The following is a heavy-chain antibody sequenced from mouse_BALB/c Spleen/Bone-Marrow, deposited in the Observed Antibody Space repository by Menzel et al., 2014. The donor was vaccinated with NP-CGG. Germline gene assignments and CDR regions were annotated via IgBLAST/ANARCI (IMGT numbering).Heavy chain of an antibody. Sequence: DVQLVESGPELVKPGASVKISCKASGYTFTDYNMHWVKQSHGKSLEWIGYIYPYNGGTGYNQKFKSKATLTVDNSSSTAYMELRSLTSEDSAVYYCARDDGYYDYWGQGTTLTVSS. V-gene: IGHV1S29*02. CDR1: GYTFTDYN. J-gene: IGHJ2*01. CDR3: ARDDGYYDY. CDR2: IYPYNGGT. D-gene: IGHD2-3*01.